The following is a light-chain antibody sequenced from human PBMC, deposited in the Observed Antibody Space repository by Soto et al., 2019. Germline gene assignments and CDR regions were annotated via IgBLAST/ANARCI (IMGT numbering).Light chain of an antibody. Sequence: DIQRTQSPASLSSSVEDRVSITCRSSQNIRPQLNWDQQRPVKAPQLLIFGESSLHSGVPSRFSGSGDASGTEFTLTTNNLQPEDFALYYCQQSYSLPRAFGPGTKVDIK. J-gene: IGKJ1*01. CDR3: QQSYSLPRA. CDR1: QNIRPQ. CDR2: GES. V-gene: IGKV1-39*01.